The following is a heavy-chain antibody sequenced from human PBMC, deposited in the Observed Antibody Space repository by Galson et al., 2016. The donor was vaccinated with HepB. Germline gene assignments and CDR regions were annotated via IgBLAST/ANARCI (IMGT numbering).Heavy chain of an antibody. Sequence: SLRLSCAASGFTSSSCSMNWVRQAPGKGLEWVSSISSSSTYIYYADSLKGRFTISRDNAKNSLYLQMNSLRAEDTAVYYCATGYCSGGSCCSGNWGQGTLVTVSS. D-gene: IGHD2-15*01. CDR2: ISSSSTYI. J-gene: IGHJ4*02. CDR1: GFTSSSCS. V-gene: IGHV3-21*01. CDR3: ATGYCSGGSCCSGN.